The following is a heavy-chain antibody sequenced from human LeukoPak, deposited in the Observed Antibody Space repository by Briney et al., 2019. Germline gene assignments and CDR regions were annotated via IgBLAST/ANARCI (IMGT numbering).Heavy chain of an antibody. J-gene: IGHJ4*02. CDR2: IYYSGST. Sequence: SETLSLTCTVSGGYISSSSYHWGWIRQPPGKGLEWIGRIYYSGSTYYNPSLKSRVTMSVDTSKNQFSLKLSSVTAADTAVYYCARHPHYGSGSYYPIFDYWGQGTLVTVSS. V-gene: IGHV4-39*01. D-gene: IGHD3-10*01. CDR3: ARHPHYGSGSYYPIFDY. CDR1: GGYISSSSYH.